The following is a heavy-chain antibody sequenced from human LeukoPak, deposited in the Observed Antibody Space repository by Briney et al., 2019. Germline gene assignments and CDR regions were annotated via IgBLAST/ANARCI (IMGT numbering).Heavy chain of an antibody. D-gene: IGHD3-3*01. CDR1: GGTFISYA. CDR3: ARSDRTIFGVAGANWFDP. Sequence: GASVKVSCKASGGTFISYAISWVRQAPGQGLEWMGGIIPIFGTANYAQKFQGRVTITTDESTSTAYMELSSLRSEDTAVYYCARSDRTIFGVAGANWFDPWGQGTLVTVSS. V-gene: IGHV1-69*05. J-gene: IGHJ5*02. CDR2: IIPIFGTA.